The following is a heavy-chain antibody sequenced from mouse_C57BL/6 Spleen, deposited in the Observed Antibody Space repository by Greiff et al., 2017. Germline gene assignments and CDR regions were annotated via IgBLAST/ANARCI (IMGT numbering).Heavy chain of an antibody. J-gene: IGHJ4*01. CDR3: ARTGNYAMDY. Sequence: EVKLMESGAELVKPGASVKLSCTASGFNIKDYYMHWVKQRTEQGLEWIGRIDPEDGETKYAPKFPGKATITADTSSNTAYLQLSSLTSEDTAVYYCARTGNYAMDYWGQGTSVTVSS. V-gene: IGHV14-2*01. CDR1: GFNIKDYY. CDR2: IDPEDGET.